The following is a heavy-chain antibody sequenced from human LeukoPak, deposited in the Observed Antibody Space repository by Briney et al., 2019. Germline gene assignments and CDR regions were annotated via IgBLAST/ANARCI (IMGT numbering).Heavy chain of an antibody. CDR3: AKGHCSGGSCYQNYYYYYMDV. V-gene: IGHV3-23*01. D-gene: IGHD2-15*01. CDR1: GFTFSSYA. Sequence: GGSLRLSCAASGFTFSSYAMSWVRQAPGKGLEWVSAISGSGGSTYYADSVKGRFTISRDNSKNTLYLQMNSLRAEDTAVYYCAKGHCSGGSCYQNYYYYYMDVWGKGTTVTIS. CDR2: ISGSGGST. J-gene: IGHJ6*03.